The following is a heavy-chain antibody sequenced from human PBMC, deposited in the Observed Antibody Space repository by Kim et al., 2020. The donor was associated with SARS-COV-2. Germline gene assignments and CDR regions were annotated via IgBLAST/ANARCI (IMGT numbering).Heavy chain of an antibody. V-gene: IGHV4-31*03. CDR2: IYYSGST. Sequence: SETLSLTCTVSGGSISSGGYYWSWIRQHPGKGLEWIGYIYYSGSTYYNPSLKSRLTISLDTSKNQLSLKLSSVTAADTAVYYCARAKSNYSDTAVEAFGIWGHGTLVTVSS. D-gene: IGHD4-4*01. CDR1: GGSISSGGYY. CDR3: ARAKSNYSDTAVEAFGI. J-gene: IGHJ3*02.